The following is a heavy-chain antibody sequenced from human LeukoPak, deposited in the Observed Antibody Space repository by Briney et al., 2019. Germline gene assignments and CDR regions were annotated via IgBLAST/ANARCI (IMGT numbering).Heavy chain of an antibody. Sequence: GGSLRLSCAASGFTFSSYGMHWVRQAPGKGLEWVTFIRYDGGNKNYADSVKGRFTISRDNSKNTLYLQMNSLRAEDTAVYYCAKERAGGWNYAEASDIWGQGTMVTVSS. CDR1: GFTFSSYG. CDR2: IRYDGGNK. V-gene: IGHV3-30*02. J-gene: IGHJ3*02. D-gene: IGHD1-7*01. CDR3: AKERAGGWNYAEASDI.